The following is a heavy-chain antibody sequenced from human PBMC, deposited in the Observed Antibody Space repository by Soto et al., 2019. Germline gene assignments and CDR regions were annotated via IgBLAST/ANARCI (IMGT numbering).Heavy chain of an antibody. Sequence: SETLSLTCTVSGGSISSGGYYWSWIRQHPGKGLEWIGYIYYSGSTYYNPSLKSRVTISVDTSKNQFSLKLSSVTAADTAVYYCARKYYYDSSGYYGPWGQGTLVTVSS. CDR3: ARKYYYDSSGYYGP. V-gene: IGHV4-31*03. CDR2: IYYSGST. J-gene: IGHJ5*02. D-gene: IGHD3-22*01. CDR1: GGSISSGGYY.